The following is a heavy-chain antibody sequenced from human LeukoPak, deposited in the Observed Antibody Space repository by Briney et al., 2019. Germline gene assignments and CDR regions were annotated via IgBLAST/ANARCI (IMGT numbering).Heavy chain of an antibody. D-gene: IGHD1-26*01. J-gene: IGHJ6*02. CDR3: AKVHIVGVNYCYYNAMDV. V-gene: IGHV3-23*01. Sequence: GGSLRLSCAASGFTFRTYAMSWVRQAPGKGLEWVSSISDSGGRTYYADSVKGRFTISRDNSKNTLYLQMNSLRAEDTAMYYCAKVHIVGVNYCYYNAMDVWGQGTTVTVSS. CDR1: GFTFRTYA. CDR2: ISDSGGRT.